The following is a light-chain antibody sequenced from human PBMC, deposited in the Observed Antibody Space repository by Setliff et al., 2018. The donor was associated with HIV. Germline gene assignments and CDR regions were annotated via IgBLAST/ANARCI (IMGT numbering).Light chain of an antibody. CDR1: SSDVGGYNY. CDR2: DVS. J-gene: IGLJ1*01. V-gene: IGLV2-14*03. CDR3: SSYTSGSTRYV. Sequence: SVLTQPASVSGSPGQSITISCTGTSSDVGGYNYVSWYQQDPGKVPKLIIYDVSNRPSGVSNRFSGSKSGNTASLTISGLQAEDEADYYCSSYTSGSTRYVFGTGTKVTVL.